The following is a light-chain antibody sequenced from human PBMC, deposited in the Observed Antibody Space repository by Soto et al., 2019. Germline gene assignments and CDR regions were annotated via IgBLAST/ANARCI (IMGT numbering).Light chain of an antibody. Sequence: EVVMTQSPATLSVSPGEIATLSCRASQTVGKNYLAWYQQKPGQAPRLLIHGISARATGIPARFSGSGSGTEFTLTIDNLQSEDFAVYYCQQYTNWPITFGQGTRLEI. J-gene: IGKJ5*01. CDR2: GIS. V-gene: IGKV3-15*01. CDR3: QQYTNWPIT. CDR1: QTVGKN.